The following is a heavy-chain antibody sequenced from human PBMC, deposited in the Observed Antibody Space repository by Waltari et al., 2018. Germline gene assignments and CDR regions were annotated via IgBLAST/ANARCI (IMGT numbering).Heavy chain of an antibody. Sequence: QLQLQESGPGLVKPSETLSLTCTVSGGSISSSSYYWGWIRQPPGKGLEWIGSIYYSGSTYYNPSLESRVTISVDTSKNQFSLKLSSVTAADTAVYYGYCSGGSCYPGNYWGQGTLVTVSS. CDR3: YCSGGSCYPGNY. CDR2: IYYSGST. J-gene: IGHJ4*02. V-gene: IGHV4-39*07. CDR1: GGSISSSSYY. D-gene: IGHD2-15*01.